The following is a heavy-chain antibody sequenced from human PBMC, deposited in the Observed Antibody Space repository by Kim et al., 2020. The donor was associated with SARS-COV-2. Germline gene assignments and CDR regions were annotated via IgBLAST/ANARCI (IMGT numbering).Heavy chain of an antibody. J-gene: IGHJ6*02. V-gene: IGHV1-18*01. Sequence: AQKLQGRVTMTTDTSTSTAYMELRSLRSDDTAVYYCARDFDYSNYYGMDVWGQGTTVTVSS. D-gene: IGHD4-4*01. CDR3: ARDFDYSNYYGMDV.